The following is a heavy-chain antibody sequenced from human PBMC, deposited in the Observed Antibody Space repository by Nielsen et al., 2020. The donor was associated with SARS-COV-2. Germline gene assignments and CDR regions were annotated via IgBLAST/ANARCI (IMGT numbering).Heavy chain of an antibody. CDR3: AKDRAGATYARFDL. CDR1: GFTFSSYW. J-gene: IGHJ4*02. D-gene: IGHD4/OR15-4a*01. Sequence: GESLKISCAASGFTFSSYWMQWARQAPGKGLVWVSRIDSGGTSTSNADSVKGRFTISRDNAKNTLYLQMNSLRAEDTAVYYCAKDRAGATYARFDLWGQGTLVTVSS. CDR2: IDSGGTST. V-gene: IGHV3-74*01.